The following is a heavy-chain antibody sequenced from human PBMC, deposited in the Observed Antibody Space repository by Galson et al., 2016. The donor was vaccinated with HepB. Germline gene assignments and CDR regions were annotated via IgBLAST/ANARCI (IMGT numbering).Heavy chain of an antibody. J-gene: IGHJ5*02. D-gene: IGHD6-19*01. CDR3: AKGGPGIAVPADL. CDR1: GLIFSNHA. CDR2: TSHDGSNE. V-gene: IGHV3-30*18. Sequence: SLRLSCAASGLIFSNHAMHWVRQAPGQGLEWVAVTSHDGSNEYYADSVKGRFAISGDNPKNALYLQMNSLTAGDTAVYYCAKGGPGIAVPADLWGQGILVTVSS.